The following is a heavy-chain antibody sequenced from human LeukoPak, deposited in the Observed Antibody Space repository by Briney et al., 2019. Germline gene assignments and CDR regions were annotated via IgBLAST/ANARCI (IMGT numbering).Heavy chain of an antibody. CDR1: GYSFTSSW. CDR2: INPGDSDT. D-gene: IGHD3-10*01. Sequence: GESLKISFQASGYSFTSSWIGWARQMPGKGLEWMAIINPGDSDTGYSPSFQGQVTISADKSISTVYLQWGSLKASDTAMYYCARQPGAGWFDPWGQGTLVTVSS. V-gene: IGHV5-51*01. CDR3: ARQPGAGWFDP. J-gene: IGHJ5*02.